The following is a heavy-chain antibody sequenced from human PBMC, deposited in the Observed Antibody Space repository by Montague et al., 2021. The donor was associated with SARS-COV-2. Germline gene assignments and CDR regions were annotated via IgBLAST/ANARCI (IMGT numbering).Heavy chain of an antibody. Sequence: SETLSLTCTVSGDSVSSSDHYWGWIRQPPGKGLEWLGIVYYSGYTYYNPSVKGRVTISIEASKNQFSLKLNSLAATDTAIYHCARRRLREDYFDFWGQGTLLTVSS. D-gene: IGHD4-17*01. CDR3: ARRRLREDYFDF. J-gene: IGHJ4*02. CDR2: VYYSGYT. V-gene: IGHV4-39*01. CDR1: GDSVSSSDHY.